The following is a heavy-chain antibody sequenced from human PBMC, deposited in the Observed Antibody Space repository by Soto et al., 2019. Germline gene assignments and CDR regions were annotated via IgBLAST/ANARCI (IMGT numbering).Heavy chain of an antibody. CDR3: ARLGDCSSTSCYTPEFDY. V-gene: IGHV4-39*01. D-gene: IGHD2-2*02. J-gene: IGHJ4*02. CDR1: GGSISSSSYY. CDR2: IYYSGST. Sequence: SETLSLTCTVSGGSISSSSYYWGWIRQPPGKGLEWIGSIYYSGSTYYNPSLKSRVTISVDTSKNQFSLKLSSVTAADTAVYYCARLGDCSSTSCYTPEFDYWGQGTLVTASS.